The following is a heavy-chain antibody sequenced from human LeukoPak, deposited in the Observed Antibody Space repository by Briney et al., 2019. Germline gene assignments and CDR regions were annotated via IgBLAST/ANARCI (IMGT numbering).Heavy chain of an antibody. J-gene: IGHJ4*02. CDR2: ISVYSGNT. V-gene: IGHV1-18*04. D-gene: IGHD3-10*01. Sequence: ASVKVSCKASGYTFTSYGISWVRQAPGQGLEWMGWISVYSGNTNYARKFQGRVTMTTDTSTSTAYMELRSLRSDDTAAYYCAREPEGGWFGPQTHYHFDYWGQGTLVTVSS. CDR3: AREPEGGWFGPQTHYHFDY. CDR1: GYTFTSYG.